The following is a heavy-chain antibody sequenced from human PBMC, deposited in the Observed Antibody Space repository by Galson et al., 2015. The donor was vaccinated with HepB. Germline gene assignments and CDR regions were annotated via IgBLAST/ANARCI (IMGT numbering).Heavy chain of an antibody. CDR1: GFTFSSYT. CDR3: VRDSVWGEDPPNFDY. J-gene: IGHJ4*02. CDR2: IHGSSRYI. V-gene: IGHV3-21*01. D-gene: IGHD1-26*01. Sequence: SLRLSCAASGFTFSSYTMSWVRQAPGRGLEWVSSIHGSSRYIYYADSLRGRFTISRDNANNSLFLQLDRLEAEDTAVYFCVRDSVWGEDPPNFDYWGQGTLVTVSS.